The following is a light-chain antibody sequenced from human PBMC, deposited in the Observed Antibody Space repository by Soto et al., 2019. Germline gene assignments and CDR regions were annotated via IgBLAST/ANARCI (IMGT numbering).Light chain of an antibody. CDR2: DAS. V-gene: IGKV1-33*01. J-gene: IGKJ3*01. Sequence: DIQMTPSPSSLSASVGDRVTITCQASQDISNYLNWYQQKPGKAPKLLIYDASNLETGVPSRFSGRGSGTDFTFTTSSLQPEDIATYYCQQYGKLPGFSPGTKVDIK. CDR1: QDISNY. CDR3: QQYGKLPG.